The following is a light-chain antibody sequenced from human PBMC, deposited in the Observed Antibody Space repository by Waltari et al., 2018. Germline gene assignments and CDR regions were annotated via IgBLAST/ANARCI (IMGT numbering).Light chain of an antibody. J-gene: IGKJ4*01. Sequence: IVMTQSPLSLPVTPGEPASISCSSSQSLLHSNGYYYLDWYLQKPGQSPQLRIYLGSNRASGVPDRFTVSGSGTTFTLKIRRVEAEDVGVYYCMQYLQTPLTFGGGTKVEIK. CDR1: QSLLHSNGYYY. CDR2: LGS. CDR3: MQYLQTPLT. V-gene: IGKV2-28*01.